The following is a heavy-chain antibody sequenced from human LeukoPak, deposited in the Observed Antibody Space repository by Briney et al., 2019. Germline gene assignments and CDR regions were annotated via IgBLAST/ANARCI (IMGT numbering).Heavy chain of an antibody. CDR3: ARTYSSGWYPFNYYYYYMDV. Sequence: PSETLSLTCTVSGGSISSSYWSWIRQPPGKGLEWIGYIYYSGSTNYNPSLKSRVTISVDTSKNQFSLKLSSVTAADTAVYYCARTYSSGWYPFNYYYYYMDVWGKGTTVTVSS. V-gene: IGHV4-59*01. D-gene: IGHD6-19*01. J-gene: IGHJ6*03. CDR1: GGSISSSY. CDR2: IYYSGST.